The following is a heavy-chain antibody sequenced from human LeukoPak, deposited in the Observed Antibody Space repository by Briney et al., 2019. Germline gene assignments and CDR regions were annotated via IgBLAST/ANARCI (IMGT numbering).Heavy chain of an antibody. V-gene: IGHV4-31*03. D-gene: IGHD4-11*01. J-gene: IGHJ5*02. CDR2: IYYSGST. CDR1: GGSIRRGGYY. Sequence: KASETLSLTCTVSGGSIRRGGYYWSWIRQHPGKGLEWIGYIYYSGSTNYNPSLKSRVTTSVDTSKNQFSLKLSSVTAADTAVYYCARGTYSKYDLNWFDPWGQGTLVTVSS. CDR3: ARGTYSKYDLNWFDP.